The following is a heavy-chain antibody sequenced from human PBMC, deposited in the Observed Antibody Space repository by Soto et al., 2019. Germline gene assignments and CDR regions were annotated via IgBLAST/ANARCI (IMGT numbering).Heavy chain of an antibody. Sequence: QVQLQQWGAGLLKPSETLSLTCTVYGGSFSRYHWNWIRQAPGKGLEWIGEIHHAGGTNYSPSLEGRVTISVDTSKNEFSLKLSSVTAADTAVYYCARGYGEEWPTSDFWGQGTLVTVSS. CDR2: IHHAGGT. CDR1: GGSFSRYH. CDR3: ARGYGEEWPTSDF. D-gene: IGHD3-10*01. V-gene: IGHV4-34*01. J-gene: IGHJ4*02.